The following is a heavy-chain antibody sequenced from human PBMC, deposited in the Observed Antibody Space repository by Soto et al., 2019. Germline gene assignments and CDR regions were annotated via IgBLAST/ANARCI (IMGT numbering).Heavy chain of an antibody. D-gene: IGHD3-10*01. V-gene: IGHV3-74*01. CDR2: IDNAGTDS. CDR3: ARGWFGPDV. CDR1: GFTLSGRS. J-gene: IGHJ6*04. Sequence: EVQLVESGGGLVQPGGSLRLSCAASGFTLSGRSMHWVRQAPGKGLVWVSGIDNAGTDSTYADSVKGRFTSSRDNAKKMLYLQKNSRRVEDTAVYYCARGWFGPDVWGKGTTVTVSS.